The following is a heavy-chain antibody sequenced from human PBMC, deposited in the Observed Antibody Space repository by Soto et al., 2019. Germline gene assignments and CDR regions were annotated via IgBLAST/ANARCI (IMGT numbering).Heavy chain of an antibody. V-gene: IGHV5-51*01. CDR2: IYPGDSDT. CDR1: GYSFTSYW. J-gene: IGHJ6*02. CDR3: ARSNQQMLFDAWDYYYCGMDV. Sequence: ESLKISCKGSGYSFTSYWIGWVRQMPGKGLEWMGIIYPGDSDTRYSPSFQGQVTISADKSISTAYLQWSSLKASDTAIYYLARSNQQMLFDAWDYYYCGMDVWGQGTTVT. D-gene: IGHD2-21*01.